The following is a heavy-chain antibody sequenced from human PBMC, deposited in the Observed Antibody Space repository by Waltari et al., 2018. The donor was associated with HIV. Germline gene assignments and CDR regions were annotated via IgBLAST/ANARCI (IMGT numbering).Heavy chain of an antibody. CDR3: ARWRDSLGYFYQFYFFDF. Sequence: QVRLDPWATKVLKPSASPSLTCAVYGDSFNSLHWSCIRQAPGKGLDWSGAINHRGVRLYNPSLRSRLSISVDNSKNQFSLKLASLTAADTATYFCARWRDSLGYFYQFYFFDFWSQGHLVAVSS. CDR2: INHRGVR. D-gene: IGHD3-16*01. CDR1: GDSFNSLH. V-gene: IGHV4-34*01. J-gene: IGHJ4*02.